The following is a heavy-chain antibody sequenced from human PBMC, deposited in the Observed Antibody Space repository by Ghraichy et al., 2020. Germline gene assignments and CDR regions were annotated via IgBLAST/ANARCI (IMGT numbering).Heavy chain of an antibody. D-gene: IGHD3-3*01. CDR2: ISSNGGST. CDR1: GCG. V-gene: IGHV3-64*01. J-gene: IGHJ6*02. CDR3: ARDFWSGYSPF. Sequence: GCGVHWVRQAPGKGVEYVSAISSNGGSTYYANSGKGRFTISRDNSKHTLSLQMGSLRAEDMAVYYCARDFWSGYSPFWGQGTTVTVSS.